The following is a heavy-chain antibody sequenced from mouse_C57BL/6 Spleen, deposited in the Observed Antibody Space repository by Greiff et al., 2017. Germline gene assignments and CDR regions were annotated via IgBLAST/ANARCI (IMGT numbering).Heavy chain of an antibody. V-gene: IGHV14-4*01. CDR1: GFNIKDDY. CDR3: SAGCYGGSYEDAMDY. D-gene: IGHD1-1*01. Sequence: VQLKESGAELVRPGASVKLSCTASGFNIKDDYMHWVQQRPEQGLEWIGWIDPENGDTEYASKFQGKVTITADTSSNTAYLQLSSLTSEDTAVYYYSAGCYGGSYEDAMDYWGQGTSVTVSS. CDR2: IDPENGDT. J-gene: IGHJ4*01.